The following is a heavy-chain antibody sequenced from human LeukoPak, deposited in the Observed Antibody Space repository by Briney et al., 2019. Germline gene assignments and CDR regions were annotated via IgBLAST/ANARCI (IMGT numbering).Heavy chain of an antibody. D-gene: IGHD5-12*01. V-gene: IGHV3-21*01. CDR2: ITSSGAYI. Sequence: GGSLRLSCAASGFTFNNYNMNWVRQAPGKALEWVSSITSSGAYIFYADSVKGRFTISRDNAKDSLYLQMNSLGPEDTAVYYCARVEASGYDYGAFDYWGQGTLVTVSS. CDR1: GFTFNNYN. CDR3: ARVEASGYDYGAFDY. J-gene: IGHJ4*02.